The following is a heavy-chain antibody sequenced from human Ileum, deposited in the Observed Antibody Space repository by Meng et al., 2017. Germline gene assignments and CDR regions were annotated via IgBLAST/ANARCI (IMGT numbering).Heavy chain of an antibody. Sequence: QITLKESGPTLVEPTETLTLTCTFSGFSLNTVGVGVGWIRQPPGKALEWLALIYWDDEYRYSPSLRSRLTITKDTPRNQVVLRMTNVAPVDAGTYYCVHRLVAAQHWFDPWGQGTLVTVSS. CDR2: IYWDDEY. CDR3: VHRLVAAQHWFDP. J-gene: IGHJ5*02. CDR1: GFSLNTVGVG. V-gene: IGHV2-5*02. D-gene: IGHD6-6*01.